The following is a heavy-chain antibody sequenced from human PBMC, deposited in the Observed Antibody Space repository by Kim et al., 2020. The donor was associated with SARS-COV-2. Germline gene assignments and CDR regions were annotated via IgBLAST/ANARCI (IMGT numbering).Heavy chain of an antibody. CDR3: AREEEYNSGWYAGYFDY. Sequence: ASVKVSCKASGYIFTRYYMHWVRQAPGRGLEWMGIINPSGGAASYPQKFQGRVTMTRDTSTSTVYMELSSLRSEDTAVYYCAREEEYNSGWYAGYFDYWGQGTLVTVSS. CDR1: GYIFTRYY. J-gene: IGHJ4*02. V-gene: IGHV1-46*01. D-gene: IGHD6-19*01. CDR2: INPSGGAA.